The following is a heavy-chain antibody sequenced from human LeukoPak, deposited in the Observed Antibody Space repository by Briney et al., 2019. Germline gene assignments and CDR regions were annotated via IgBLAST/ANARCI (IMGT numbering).Heavy chain of an antibody. V-gene: IGHV3-33*01. Sequence: PGGSLRLSCATSGFTFSSYGILWVRQAPGKGLEWVAVIWYDGSQRYHADSVKGRFTISRDNSKNSLYIQMNSLRVEDTAVYYCARLGSGWAIDYWGQGTRVTVSS. J-gene: IGHJ4*02. CDR2: IWYDGSQR. D-gene: IGHD6-19*01. CDR3: ARLGSGWAIDY. CDR1: GFTFSSYG.